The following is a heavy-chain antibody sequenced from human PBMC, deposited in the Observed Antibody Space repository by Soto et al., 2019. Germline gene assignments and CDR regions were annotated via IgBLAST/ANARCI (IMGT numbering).Heavy chain of an antibody. V-gene: IGHV1-69*12. J-gene: IGHJ2*01. Sequence: QVQLVQSGAEVKKPGSSVTVSCKASGGTFSSYTISWVRQAPGQGLEWMGGIIPIFGTANYAQKFQGRVTITADECTSTAYMELSSLRSEDTGVYYCARGNHRWLQLWYFDLWGRGTLVTVSS. CDR2: IIPIFGTA. D-gene: IGHD5-12*01. CDR3: ARGNHRWLQLWYFDL. CDR1: GGTFSSYT.